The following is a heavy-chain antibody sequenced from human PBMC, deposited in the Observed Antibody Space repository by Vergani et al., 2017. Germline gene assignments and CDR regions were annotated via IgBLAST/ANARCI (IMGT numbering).Heavy chain of an antibody. V-gene: IGHV4-39*07. Sequence: QVQLQESGPGLVKPSETLSLTCTVSGGSINSSSYYWGWIRQPPGKGLEWIGSIYYSGNTYYNPSLKSRVTISIDTSKNHFSLKLISVTAADTAVYYCAAGGYYDFWSGYPRFDYWGQGPLVTVSS. CDR2: IYYSGNT. D-gene: IGHD3-3*01. CDR1: GGSINSSSYY. J-gene: IGHJ4*02. CDR3: AAGGYYDFWSGYPRFDY.